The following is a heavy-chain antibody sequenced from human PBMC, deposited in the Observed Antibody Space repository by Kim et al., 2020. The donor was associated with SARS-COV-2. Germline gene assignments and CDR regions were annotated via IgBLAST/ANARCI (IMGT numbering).Heavy chain of an antibody. V-gene: IGHV4-34*01. CDR2: INHSGST. CDR1: GGSFSGYY. D-gene: IGHD2-2*01. Sequence: SETLSLTCAVYGGSFSGYYWSWIRQPPGKGLEWIGEINHSGSTNYNPSLKSRVTISVDTSKNQFSLKLSSVTAADTAVYYCARGRFVVLYYYYYGMDVWGQGTTVTVSS. J-gene: IGHJ6*02. CDR3: ARGRFVVLYYYYYGMDV.